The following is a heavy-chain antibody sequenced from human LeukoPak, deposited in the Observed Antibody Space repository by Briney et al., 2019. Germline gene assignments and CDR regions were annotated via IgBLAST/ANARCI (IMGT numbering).Heavy chain of an antibody. Sequence: PSETLSLTCAVSGGSISSGGYSWSWIRQPPGKGLEWIGYIYHSGSTYYNPSLKSRVTISVDRSKNQFSLKLSSVTAADMAVYYCARGGYCSSTSCHNWFDPWGQGTLVTVSS. CDR3: ARGGYCSSTSCHNWFDP. J-gene: IGHJ5*02. CDR2: IYHSGST. CDR1: GGSISSGGYS. D-gene: IGHD2-2*01. V-gene: IGHV4-30-2*01.